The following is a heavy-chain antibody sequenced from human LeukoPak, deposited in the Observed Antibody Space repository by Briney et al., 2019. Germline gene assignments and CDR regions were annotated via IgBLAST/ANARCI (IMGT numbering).Heavy chain of an antibody. CDR3: ARGRDCSSTSCYTAQPTWFDP. V-gene: IGHV4-59*12. D-gene: IGHD2-2*02. CDR2: IYYSGST. CDR1: GGSFSGYY. Sequence: SETLSLTCAVYGGSFSGYYWSWIRQPPGKGLEWIGYIYYSGSTNYNPSLKSRVTISVDTSKNQFSLKLSSVTAADTAVYYCARGRDCSSTSCYTAQPTWFDPWGQGTLVTVSS. J-gene: IGHJ5*02.